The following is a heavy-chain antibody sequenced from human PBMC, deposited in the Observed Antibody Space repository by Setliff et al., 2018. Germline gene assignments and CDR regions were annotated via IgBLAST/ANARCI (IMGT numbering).Heavy chain of an antibody. CDR2: INPSGTT. D-gene: IGHD3-10*01. CDR3: ARHLLVQGTYHFDY. J-gene: IGHJ4*02. V-gene: IGHV4-34*01. Sequence: SETLSLTCAVYGGSFSDYYWGWVRQTPGKGLEWIAEINPSGTTNYIPSLESRLTISVDTSKRQFSLKLNSVTAADTAVYFCARHLLVQGTYHFDYWGQGSPVTVSA. CDR1: GGSFSDYY.